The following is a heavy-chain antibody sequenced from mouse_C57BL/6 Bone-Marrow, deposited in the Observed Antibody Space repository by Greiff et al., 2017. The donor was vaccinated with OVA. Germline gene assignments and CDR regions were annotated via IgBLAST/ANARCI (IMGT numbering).Heavy chain of an antibody. Sequence: EVMLVESGGGLVKPGGSLKLSCAASGFTFSDYGMHWVRQAPEKGLEWVAYISSGSSTIYYADTVKGRFTISRDNAKNTLFLQMTSLRSEDTAMYYCVNYYGSSYNAMDYWGQGTSVTVSS. J-gene: IGHJ4*01. CDR1: GFTFSDYG. D-gene: IGHD1-1*01. V-gene: IGHV5-17*01. CDR3: VNYYGSSYNAMDY. CDR2: ISSGSSTI.